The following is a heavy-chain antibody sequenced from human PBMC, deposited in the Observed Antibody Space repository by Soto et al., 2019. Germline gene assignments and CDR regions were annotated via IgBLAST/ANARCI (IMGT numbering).Heavy chain of an antibody. CDR1: GGSMNTYY. V-gene: IGHV4-59*08. J-gene: IGHJ4*02. Sequence: QVQLQESGPGLVKPSETLSLTCTVSGGSMNTYYWGWFRQPPGKGLEWVGYIYYSGSTTYSPSLKSRVTISLDTSKNQFSRILNSVTAADTAVYYCARLGGYYQAFDQWGQGSLVTVSS. D-gene: IGHD3-22*01. CDR2: IYYSGST. CDR3: ARLGGYYQAFDQ.